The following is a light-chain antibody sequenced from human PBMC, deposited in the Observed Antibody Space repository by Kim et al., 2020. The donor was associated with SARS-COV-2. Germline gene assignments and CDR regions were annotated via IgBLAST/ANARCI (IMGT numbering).Light chain of an antibody. Sequence: DIQMTQSPSSLSASVGDRVTITCQASQDITNYLNWYQQKPGKAPKLLIYDASNLQTGVPSRFNGSGSGADFTFTISSLQPEDIATYYCQQYDNFPLTFGGGTKVDI. CDR2: DAS. V-gene: IGKV1-33*01. CDR3: QQYDNFPLT. CDR1: QDITNY. J-gene: IGKJ4*01.